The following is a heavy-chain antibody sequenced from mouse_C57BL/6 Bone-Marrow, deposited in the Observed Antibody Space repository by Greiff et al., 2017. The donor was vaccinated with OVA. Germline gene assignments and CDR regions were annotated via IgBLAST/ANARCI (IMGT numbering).Heavy chain of an antibody. V-gene: IGHV1-81*01. CDR2: IYPRSGNT. D-gene: IGHD1-1*01. J-gene: IGHJ3*01. CDR1: GYTFTSYG. CDR3: ARPHYYGSSRFAY. Sequence: VKLMESGAELARPGASVKLSCKASGYTFTSYGISWVKQRTGQGLEWIGEIYPRSGNTYYNEKFKGKATLTADKSSSTAYMELRSLTSEDSAVDFCARPHYYGSSRFAYWGQGTLVTVSA.